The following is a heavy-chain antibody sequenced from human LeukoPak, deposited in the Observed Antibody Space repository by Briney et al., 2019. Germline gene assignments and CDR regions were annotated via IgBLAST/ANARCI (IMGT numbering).Heavy chain of an antibody. J-gene: IGHJ2*01. CDR1: GGSISGSHFY. CDR3: ARLQTGPYWYFDL. CDR2: IYYSGSH. D-gene: IGHD1-14*01. Sequence: PSETLSLTCTVSGGSISGSHFYWGWIRQPPGKGLEWVGCIYYSGSHYYSPSLESRVTISVDTSRKHFSLKLSSVTAADTAVYYCARLQTGPYWYFDLWGRGTLVTVSA. V-gene: IGHV4-39*02.